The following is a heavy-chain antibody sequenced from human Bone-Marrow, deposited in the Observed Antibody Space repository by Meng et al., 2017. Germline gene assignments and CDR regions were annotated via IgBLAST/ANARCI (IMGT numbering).Heavy chain of an antibody. CDR3: TRPVVAAEWGWEDV. CDR2: IRSRANSYAT. J-gene: IGHJ6*02. D-gene: IGHD2-15*01. CDR1: GFTFSGSA. V-gene: IGHV3-73*01. Sequence: GESMKISCAASGFTFSGSAMHWVRQASGQGLEWVGRIRSRANSYATAYAASVKGRFTISRDDSKNTAYLQMNSLKTEDTAVYYCTRPVVAAEWGWEDVWGQGTTVTVSS.